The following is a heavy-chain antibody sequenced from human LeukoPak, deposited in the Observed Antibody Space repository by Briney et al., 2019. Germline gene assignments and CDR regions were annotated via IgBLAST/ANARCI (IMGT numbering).Heavy chain of an antibody. CDR2: ISGSGGST. V-gene: IGHV3-23*01. Sequence: GGSLRLSCAASGFTFSSYAMSWVRQAPGKGLEWVSAISGSGGSTYYADSVKGRFTISRDNSKNTLYLQMKSLRAEDTAVYYCAKAGRWELPTADDFDYWGQGTLVTVSS. CDR1: GFTFSSYA. D-gene: IGHD1-26*01. CDR3: AKAGRWELPTADDFDY. J-gene: IGHJ4*02.